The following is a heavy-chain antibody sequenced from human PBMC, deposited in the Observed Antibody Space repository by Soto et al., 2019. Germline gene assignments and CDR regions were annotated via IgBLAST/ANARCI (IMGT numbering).Heavy chain of an antibody. Sequence: EVQLLESGGGLVQPGGSLRLSCAASGFTFSSYAMSWVRQAPGKGLEWVSAISGSGGSTYYADSVKGRFTISRDNSKNTLYLQMNSLRAEDTAVYYCAKGATLLRYFDWLKGGYFDYWGQGTLVTVSS. J-gene: IGHJ4*02. CDR3: AKGATLLRYFDWLKGGYFDY. CDR1: GFTFSSYA. CDR2: ISGSGGST. V-gene: IGHV3-23*01. D-gene: IGHD3-9*01.